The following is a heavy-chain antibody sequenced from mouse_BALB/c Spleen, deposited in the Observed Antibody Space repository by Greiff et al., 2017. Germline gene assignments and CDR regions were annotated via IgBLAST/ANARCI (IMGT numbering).Heavy chain of an antibody. J-gene: IGHJ3*01. Sequence: VQLKESGGGLVQPGGSRKLSCAASGFTFSSFGMHWVRQAPEKGLEWVAYISSGSSTIYYADTVKGRFTISRDNPKNTLFLQMTSLRSEDTAMYYCARGLYGNYAWFAYWGQGTLVTVSA. CDR2: ISSGSSTI. CDR1: GFTFSSFG. D-gene: IGHD2-10*02. CDR3: ARGLYGNYAWFAY. V-gene: IGHV5-17*02.